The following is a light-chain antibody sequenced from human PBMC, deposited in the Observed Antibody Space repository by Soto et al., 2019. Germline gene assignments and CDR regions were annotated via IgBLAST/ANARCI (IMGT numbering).Light chain of an antibody. Sequence: LTXPASVSGSPGQSITISCTGTSSDVGGYNYVSWYQQHPGKAPKLMIYEVSNRPSGVSNRFSGSKSGNTASLTISGLQAEDEADYYCSSYTSSSTRVFGTGTKVTVL. CDR2: EVS. J-gene: IGLJ1*01. CDR1: SSDVGGYNY. CDR3: SSYTSSSTRV. V-gene: IGLV2-14*01.